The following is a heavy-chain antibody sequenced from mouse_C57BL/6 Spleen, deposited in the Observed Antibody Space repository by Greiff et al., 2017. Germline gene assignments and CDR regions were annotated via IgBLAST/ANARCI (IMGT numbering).Heavy chain of an antibody. CDR2: INPGSGGT. J-gene: IGHJ4*01. Sequence: QVQLQQSGAELVRPGTSVKVSCKASGYAFTNYLIEWVKQRPGQGLEWIGVINPGSGGTNYNEKFKGKAPLTADKSSSTAYMQLSSLTSEDSAVYFCARTYDGYLMDYWGQGTSVTVSS. D-gene: IGHD2-3*01. CDR1: GYAFTNYL. CDR3: ARTYDGYLMDY. V-gene: IGHV1-54*01.